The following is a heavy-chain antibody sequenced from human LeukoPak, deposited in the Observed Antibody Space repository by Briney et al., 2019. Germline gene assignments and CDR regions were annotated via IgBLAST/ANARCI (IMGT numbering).Heavy chain of an antibody. Sequence: GGSLRLSCSASGFTFSSYWMSWVRQAPGKGLEWVANIKQDGSGKYYVDSVKGRFTISRDNAKNSLNLQMNSLRAEDTAVYYCARDVSPRLALELDYWGQGTLVTVSS. CDR2: IKQDGSGK. J-gene: IGHJ4*02. V-gene: IGHV3-7*01. D-gene: IGHD3-16*01. CDR1: GFTFSSYW. CDR3: ARDVSPRLALELDY.